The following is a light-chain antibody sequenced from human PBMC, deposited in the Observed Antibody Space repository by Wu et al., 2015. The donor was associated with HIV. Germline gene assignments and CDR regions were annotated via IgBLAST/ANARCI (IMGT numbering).Light chain of an antibody. CDR1: QSVGSSY. CDR3: QQYRDWSWT. V-gene: IGKV3-15*01. CDR2: GAS. Sequence: EIVLTQSPGTLSLSPGERGTLSCRASQSVGSSYLAWYQQKPGQAPRLLIYGASTRATGIPARFSGSGSGTAFTLTISSLQSEDFAVYYCQQYRDWSWTFGQGTKVEIK. J-gene: IGKJ1*01.